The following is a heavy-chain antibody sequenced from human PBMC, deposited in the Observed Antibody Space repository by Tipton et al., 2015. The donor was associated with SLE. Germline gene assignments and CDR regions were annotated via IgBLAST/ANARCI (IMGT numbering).Heavy chain of an antibody. D-gene: IGHD4-11*01. Sequence: VQLVQSGGGLVKPGGSLRLSCAGSGFPFSSYSMNWVRQAPGKGLEWVSSIYSGVTTDYANSVKGRFTISRDNSKNTVHLQMNSLRGEDTAVYYCARGPPAYSNLYRYGMDVWGQGTTVTVAS. CDR3: ARGPPAYSNLYRYGMDV. V-gene: IGHV3-66*01. J-gene: IGHJ6*02. CDR2: IYSGVTT. CDR1: GFPFSSYS.